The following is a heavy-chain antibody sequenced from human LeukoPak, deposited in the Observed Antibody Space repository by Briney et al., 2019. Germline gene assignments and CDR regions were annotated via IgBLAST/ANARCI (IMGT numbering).Heavy chain of an antibody. V-gene: IGHV4-39*07. D-gene: IGHD3-10*01. CDR1: GGSISSSSYY. CDR2: IYYSGST. CDR3: ARVPRGYYGSGSSFDY. Sequence: SETLSLTCTVSGGSISSSSYYWGWIRQPPGKGLEWIGSIYYSGSTYYNPSLKSRVTISVDTSKNQFSLKLSSVTAADTAVYYCARVPRGYYGSGSSFDYWGQGTLVTVSS. J-gene: IGHJ4*02.